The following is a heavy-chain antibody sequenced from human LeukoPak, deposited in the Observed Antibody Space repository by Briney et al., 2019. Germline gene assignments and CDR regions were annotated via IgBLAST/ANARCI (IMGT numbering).Heavy chain of an antibody. J-gene: IGHJ5*02. CDR2: IYYSGST. V-gene: IGHV4-31*03. CDR1: GGSISSGGYY. D-gene: IGHD5-24*01. Sequence: SETLSLTCTVSGGSISSGGYYWSWTRQHPGQGLEWIGYIYYSGSTYYNPSLKSRVTISVDTSKNQFSLKLSSVTAADTAVYYCARVRTRWLQFVGNWFDPWGQGTLVTVSS. CDR3: ARVRTRWLQFVGNWFDP.